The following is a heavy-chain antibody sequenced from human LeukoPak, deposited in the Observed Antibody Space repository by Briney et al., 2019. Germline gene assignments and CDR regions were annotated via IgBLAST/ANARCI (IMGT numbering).Heavy chain of an antibody. CDR2: INPNSGGT. CDR3: AREDGSSSWY. J-gene: IGHJ2*01. V-gene: IGHV1-2*02. D-gene: IGHD6-13*01. Sequence: AGGSLRLSCAASGFTVSSYGMHWVRQAPGQGLEWMGWINPNSGGTNYAQKFQGRVTMTRDTSISTAYMELSRLRSDDTAVYYCAREDGSSSWY. CDR1: GFTVSSYG.